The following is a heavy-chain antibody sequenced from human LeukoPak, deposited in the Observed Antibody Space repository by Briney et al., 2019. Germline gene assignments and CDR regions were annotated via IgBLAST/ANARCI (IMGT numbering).Heavy chain of an antibody. Sequence: GGSLRLSCAASGFTFSHYGMHWVRQTPGAGLEWVAVIWSDGSDKYYAKSVKGRFTISRDNSRNSLFLQMNSLRAEDTAVYYCAKDAQRGFDYSNSLQNWGQGILVTVSS. J-gene: IGHJ1*01. CDR2: IWSDGSDK. CDR1: GFTFSHYG. V-gene: IGHV3-33*06. D-gene: IGHD4-11*01. CDR3: AKDAQRGFDYSNSLQN.